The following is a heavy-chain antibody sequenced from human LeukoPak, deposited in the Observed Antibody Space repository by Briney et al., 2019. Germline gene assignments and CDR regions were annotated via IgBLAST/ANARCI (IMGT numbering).Heavy chain of an antibody. CDR3: ARVESAVANDAFDI. D-gene: IGHD6-19*01. CDR1: GDSVSSNSTA. Sequence: SQTLSLTCAISGDSVSSNSTAWNRLRQSPSRGLEWLVRTYYRYKWFHYYAASVKSRITLIPNTSTNQFFQQLNSVTPEDAAVYYCARVESAVANDAFDIWGQGTLVTVSS. CDR2: TYYRYKWFH. J-gene: IGHJ3*02. V-gene: IGHV6-1*01.